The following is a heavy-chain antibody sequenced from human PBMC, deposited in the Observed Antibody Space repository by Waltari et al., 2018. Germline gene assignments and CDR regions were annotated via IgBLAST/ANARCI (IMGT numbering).Heavy chain of an antibody. CDR3: ARDDDNTGNLAIEN. CDR2: TVPDGTQK. V-gene: IGHV3-7*04. J-gene: IGHJ4*02. Sequence: EVQLVESGGGWVQPGGSVRLSGAAAGFTFSSYWMSWGRQAPGKGLGGVANTVPDGTQKFYVDSVRGRFTISRDNAKNSLYLQMNSLRAEDTAIYYCARDDDNTGNLAIENWGQGILVTVSS. D-gene: IGHD3-10*01. CDR1: GFTFSSYW.